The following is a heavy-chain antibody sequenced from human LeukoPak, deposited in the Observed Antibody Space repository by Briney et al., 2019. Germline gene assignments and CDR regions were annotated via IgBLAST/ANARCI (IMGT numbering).Heavy chain of an antibody. V-gene: IGHV4-34*01. CDR1: GGSFSGYY. J-gene: IGHJ4*02. CDR2: INHSGST. D-gene: IGHD3-22*01. CDR3: AREHYYDTSGFDY. Sequence: PSETLSLTCAVYGGSFSGYYWSWIRQPPGKGLEWIGEINHSGSTNYNPSLKSRVTISVDTSKNQFSLKLSSVTAADTAVYYCAREHYYDTSGFDYWGQGTLVTVSS.